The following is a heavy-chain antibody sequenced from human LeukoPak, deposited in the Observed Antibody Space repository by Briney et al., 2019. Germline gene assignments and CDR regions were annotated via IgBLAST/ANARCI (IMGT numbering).Heavy chain of an antibody. J-gene: IGHJ1*01. Sequence: SVKVSCKASGGSFSSHAISWVRQAPGQGLEWLGWIIPTFETGNYAQKFQGRVTITADESTSTAYMELSSLRSEDTAVYYCASADYDESSGYYPEYFQHWGQGTLVTVSS. V-gene: IGHV1-69*13. CDR1: GGSFSSHA. CDR3: ASADYDESSGYYPEYFQH. CDR2: IIPTFETG. D-gene: IGHD3-22*01.